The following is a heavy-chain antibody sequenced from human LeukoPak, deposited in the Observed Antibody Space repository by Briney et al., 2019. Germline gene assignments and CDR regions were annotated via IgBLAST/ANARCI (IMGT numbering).Heavy chain of an antibody. CDR1: GGTFSSYA. J-gene: IGHJ4*02. V-gene: IGHV1-69*13. D-gene: IGHD5-24*01. Sequence: ASVKVPCKASGGTFSSYAISWVRQAPGQGLEWMGGIIPIFGTANYAQKFQGRVTITADESTSTAYMELSSLRSEDTAVYYCARPRRDGYNFLDYWGQGTLVTVSS. CDR2: IIPIFGTA. CDR3: ARPRRDGYNFLDY.